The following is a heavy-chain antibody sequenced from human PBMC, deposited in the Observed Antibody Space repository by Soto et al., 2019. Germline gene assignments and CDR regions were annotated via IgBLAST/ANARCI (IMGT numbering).Heavy chain of an antibody. D-gene: IGHD3-16*01. V-gene: IGHV5-51*01. Sequence: GESLKISCKGSGYTFTTYWIGWVRQMPGKRLEWMGIIYPGDSDSRYSPSFQGQVTMSADKSISTAYLQWSSLKASDSAMYYCLSLGEALGCTGKTCYTRWGQGTQVTVSS. J-gene: IGHJ4*02. CDR3: LSLGEALGCTGKTCYTR. CDR1: GYTFTTYW. CDR2: IYPGDSDS.